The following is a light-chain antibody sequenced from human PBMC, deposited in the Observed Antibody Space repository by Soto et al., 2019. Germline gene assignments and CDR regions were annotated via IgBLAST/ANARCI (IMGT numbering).Light chain of an antibody. CDR3: QQYDNDSWT. CDR1: QSVSSW. CDR2: KAS. V-gene: IGKV1-5*03. Sequence: DIQMTQSPSTLSASVGDRVLITCRASQSVSSWLAWYQQKPGKAPNLLIYKASLLKSGVPSRFSGSGSCTEFTLTIISLQPNDFATYYCQQYDNDSWTFGQGTKVEIK. J-gene: IGKJ1*01.